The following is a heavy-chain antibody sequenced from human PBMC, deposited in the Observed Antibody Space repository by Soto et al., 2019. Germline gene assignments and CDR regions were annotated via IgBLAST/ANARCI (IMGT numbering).Heavy chain of an antibody. Sequence: PSETLSLTCTVSGVSISSSSYYWGWIRQPPGKGLEWIGSIYYSGSTYYNPSLKSRVTISVDTSKNQFSLKLSSVTAADTAVYYCARHTWGIAAAGGNWFDPWGQGTLVTVS. CDR2: IYYSGST. V-gene: IGHV4-39*01. J-gene: IGHJ5*02. CDR1: GVSISSSSYY. D-gene: IGHD6-13*01. CDR3: ARHTWGIAAAGGNWFDP.